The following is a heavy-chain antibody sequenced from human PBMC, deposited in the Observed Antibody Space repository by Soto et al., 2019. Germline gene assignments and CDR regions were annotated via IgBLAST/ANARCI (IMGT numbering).Heavy chain of an antibody. CDR3: VRSRWLASHFDY. J-gene: IGHJ4*02. V-gene: IGHV3-9*01. Sequence: GGSLRLSCAASGFTFDDYAMHWVRQAPGKGLEWVSGISWNSGSIGYADSVKGRFTISRDNAKNSLYLQMNSLRAEDTALYYCVRSRWLASHFDYWGQGTLVTVSS. D-gene: IGHD6-19*01. CDR1: GFTFDDYA. CDR2: ISWNSGSI.